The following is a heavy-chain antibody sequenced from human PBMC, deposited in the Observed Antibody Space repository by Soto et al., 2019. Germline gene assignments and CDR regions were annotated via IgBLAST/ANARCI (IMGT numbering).Heavy chain of an antibody. Sequence: EVQLLESGGGLVQPGGSLRLSCAASGFTFSTYGITWVRHSPGKGLEWVSSISASDTTTSYADSVKGRFTISRDNRKNTVYLQTDSLRVEDTAIYYCARCRGADCYSPFDSWGQGTLVTVSS. CDR3: ARCRGADCYSPFDS. CDR2: ISASDTTT. D-gene: IGHD2-21*02. V-gene: IGHV3-23*01. J-gene: IGHJ5*01. CDR1: GFTFSTYG.